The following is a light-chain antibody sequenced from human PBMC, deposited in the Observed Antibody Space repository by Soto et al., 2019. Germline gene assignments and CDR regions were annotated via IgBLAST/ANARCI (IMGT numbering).Light chain of an antibody. CDR1: QSISRS. J-gene: IGKJ3*01. V-gene: IGKV1-5*01. Sequence: DIQMTQSPSTLSASVGDRVTITCRASQSISRSLAWYQQKSGKAPKLLIYDASSLESGVPSRFSGSGFGTEFTLTISGLQPDGFATYYCQQYQSYFLTFGPGTTVDMK. CDR3: QQYQSYFLT. CDR2: DAS.